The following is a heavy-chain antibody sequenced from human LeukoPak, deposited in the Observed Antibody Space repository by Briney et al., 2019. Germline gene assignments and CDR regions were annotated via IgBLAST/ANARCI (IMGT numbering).Heavy chain of an antibody. V-gene: IGHV4-59*01. CDR1: GGSISSYY. CDR2: IYYSGST. J-gene: IGHJ1*01. D-gene: IGHD3-22*01. Sequence: SETLSHTCTVSGGSISSYYWSWIRQPPGRGLEWIGYIYYSGSTNYNPSLKSRVTISVDTSKNQFSLKLSSVTAADTAVYYCARSPDYYDSSGYHSPAESFQHWGQGTLVTVSS. CDR3: ARSPDYYDSSGYHSPAESFQH.